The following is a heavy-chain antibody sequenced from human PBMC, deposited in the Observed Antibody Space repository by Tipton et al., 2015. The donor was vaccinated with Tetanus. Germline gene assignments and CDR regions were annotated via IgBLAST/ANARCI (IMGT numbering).Heavy chain of an antibody. CDR1: GGSISSYY. D-gene: IGHD3-22*01. CDR3: ARGYYYDSSGYYFGNAFDI. CDR2: IYYSGST. Sequence: TLSLTCTVSGGSISSYYWSWIRQPPGKGLEWIGYIYYSGSTNYSPSLKSRVTISVDTSKNQFSLKLSSVTAADTAVYYCARGYYYDSSGYYFGNAFDIWGQGTMVTVSS. V-gene: IGHV4-59*01. J-gene: IGHJ3*02.